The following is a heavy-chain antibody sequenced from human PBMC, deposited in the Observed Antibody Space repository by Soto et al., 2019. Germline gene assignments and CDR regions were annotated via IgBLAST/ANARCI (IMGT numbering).Heavy chain of an antibody. CDR3: VRHTCPVDCYSLGY. J-gene: IGHJ4*02. D-gene: IGHD2-21*02. Sequence: PGGSLRLSCAASGFTFGSYSMNWVRQAPGKGLEWVSSISSSSTAIFYGDSVKGRFIISRDNAENSLYLQMNSLRAEDTAVCYCVRHTCPVDCYSLGYWGLGTLVTVSS. V-gene: IGHV3-21*01. CDR2: ISSSSTAI. CDR1: GFTFGSYS.